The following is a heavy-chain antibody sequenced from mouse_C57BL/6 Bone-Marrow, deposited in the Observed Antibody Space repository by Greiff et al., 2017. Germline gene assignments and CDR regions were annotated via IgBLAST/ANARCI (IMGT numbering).Heavy chain of an antibody. V-gene: IGHV1-53*01. D-gene: IGHD2-3*01. Sequence: QIQLQQPGTELVKPGASVKLSCQASGYTFTSYWMHWVKQRPGQGLEWIGNINPSNGGTNYNEKFKSQATLTVDKSSSTASMQLSSLTSADSAVYDCASAGMAMDYWGQGTSVTVSS. CDR3: ASAGMAMDY. J-gene: IGHJ4*01. CDR1: GYTFTSYW. CDR2: INPSNGGT.